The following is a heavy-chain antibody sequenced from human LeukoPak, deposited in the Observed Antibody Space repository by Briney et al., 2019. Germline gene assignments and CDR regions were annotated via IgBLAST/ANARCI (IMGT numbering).Heavy chain of an antibody. D-gene: IGHD6-13*01. CDR3: AKTYSSSRAHYYYYYYMDV. Sequence: GGSLRLSCAASGFTFSSYGMSWVRQAPGKGLEWVSAISGSGGSTFYADSVKGRFTISRDTSKNSLYLQMNSLRAEDTAVYYCAKTYSSSRAHYYYYYYMDVWGKGTTVTISS. V-gene: IGHV3-23*01. J-gene: IGHJ6*03. CDR2: ISGSGGST. CDR1: GFTFSSYG.